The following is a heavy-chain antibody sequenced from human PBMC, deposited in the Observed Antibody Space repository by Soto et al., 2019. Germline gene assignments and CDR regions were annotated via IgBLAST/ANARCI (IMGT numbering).Heavy chain of an antibody. V-gene: IGHV1-18*01. CDR1: GYTFTSYG. J-gene: IGHJ6*02. D-gene: IGHD3-9*01. CDR3: ARHSRYDILTGYSLHYYYYGMDC. CDR2: ISAYNGNT. Sequence: ASVKVSCKASGYTFTSYGISWVRQAPGQGLEWMGWISAYNGNTSYAQKLQGRVTMTTDTSTSTAYMELRSLRSDDTAVYYCARHSRYDILTGYSLHYYYYGMDCWGQGTTVTVSS.